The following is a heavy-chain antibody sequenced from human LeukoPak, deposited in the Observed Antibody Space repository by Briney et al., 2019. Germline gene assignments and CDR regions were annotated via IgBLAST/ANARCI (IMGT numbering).Heavy chain of an antibody. Sequence: IPGGSLRLSCAASGFTFSNAWMSWVRQAPGKGLEWVGRIKSKTDGGTTDYAAPVKGRLTISRDDSKNTLYLQMNSLKTEDTAVYYCTTLDSSGYYGYFDYWGQGTLVTVSS. CDR2: IKSKTDGGTT. J-gene: IGHJ4*02. V-gene: IGHV3-15*01. CDR1: GFTFSNAW. D-gene: IGHD3-22*01. CDR3: TTLDSSGYYGYFDY.